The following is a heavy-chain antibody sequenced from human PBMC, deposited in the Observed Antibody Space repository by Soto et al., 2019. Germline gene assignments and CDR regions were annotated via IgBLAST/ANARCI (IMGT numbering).Heavy chain of an antibody. CDR1: GFTFSSYG. V-gene: IGHV3-30*18. D-gene: IGHD3-3*01. CDR3: AKDSLDFWSGYYLDY. J-gene: IGHJ4*02. CDR2: ISYDGSNK. Sequence: GGSLRLSCAASGFTFSSYGMHWVRQAPGKGLEWVAVISYDGSNKYYADSVKGRFTISRGNSKNTLYLQMNSLRAEDTAVYYCAKDSLDFWSGYYLDYWGQGTLVTVSS.